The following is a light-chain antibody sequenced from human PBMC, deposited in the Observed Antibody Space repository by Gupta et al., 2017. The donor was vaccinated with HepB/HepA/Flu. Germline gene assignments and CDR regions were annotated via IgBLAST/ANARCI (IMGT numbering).Light chain of an antibody. Sequence: VLTQSPGTLSLSPGERATLACSASQSVSDSYLAWYQHKAGQAPRLLIYGASSRATAVPDRFSGSGSGTDFTLTISRLEPEDFAVYYCQQNGTTPETFGQGTKVEIK. CDR2: GAS. V-gene: IGKV3-20*01. CDR3: QQNGTTPET. CDR1: QSVSDSY. J-gene: IGKJ1*01.